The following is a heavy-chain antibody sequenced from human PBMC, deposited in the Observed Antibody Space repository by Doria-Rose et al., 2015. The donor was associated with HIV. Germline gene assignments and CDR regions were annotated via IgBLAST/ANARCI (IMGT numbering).Heavy chain of an antibody. Sequence: QVTLKESGPVLVKPTETLTLTCTVSGVSLSSPGMGVSWIRQPPGQALEWLANILSDDERSYTTSLKSRLTISRGTSKSQVVLTMTDMDPVDTATYYCARIKSSRWYHKYYFDFWGQGTLVIVSA. V-gene: IGHV2-26*01. CDR1: GVSLSSPGMG. J-gene: IGHJ4*02. CDR3: ARIKSSRWYHKYYFDF. CDR2: ILSDDER. D-gene: IGHD6-13*01.